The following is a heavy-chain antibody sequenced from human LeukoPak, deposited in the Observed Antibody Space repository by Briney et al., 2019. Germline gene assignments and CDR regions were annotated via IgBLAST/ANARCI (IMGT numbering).Heavy chain of an antibody. CDR2: ITNTGITR. CDR3: ARGLYAAYCGGDCYPSDAFDV. Sequence: GGSLRLSSAASVVSISDYYMSWIRQAPGEGLEWVSHITNTGITRDYTDSVKGRFTISRDKAKNSLDLQMNSLRAEDTAVYYCARGLYAAYCGGDCYPSDAFDVWGQGTVVTVSS. CDR1: VVSISDYY. D-gene: IGHD2-21*01. V-gene: IGHV3-11*04. J-gene: IGHJ3*01.